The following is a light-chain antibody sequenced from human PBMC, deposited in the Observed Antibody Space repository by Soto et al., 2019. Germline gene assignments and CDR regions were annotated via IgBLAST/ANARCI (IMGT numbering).Light chain of an antibody. CDR2: DAS. CDR3: QQHSNWPLA. CDR1: QGVSSN. V-gene: IGKV3-11*01. Sequence: EIVLMQSPATLSLSPGARATLSFRASQGVSSNLAWYQQNPGQAPRLLIFDASNRATGTPARFSGGGSGTDFTLTISSLAAEDFAVYYCQQHSNWPLAFGGGKEVEIK. J-gene: IGKJ4*01.